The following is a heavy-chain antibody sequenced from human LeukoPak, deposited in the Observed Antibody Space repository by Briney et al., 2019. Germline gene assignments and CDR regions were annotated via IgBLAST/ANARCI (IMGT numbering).Heavy chain of an antibody. CDR3: ARDWIDDAFDI. Sequence: GGSLRLSCAASGFTFSSYTMNWVRQAPGKGLGWVSSISSSGSYIYYADSVKGRFTISRDNAKNSLYLQMNSLRAEDTAVYYCARDWIDDAFDIWGQGTMVTVSS. V-gene: IGHV3-21*01. J-gene: IGHJ3*02. CDR2: ISSSGSYI. CDR1: GFTFSSYT. D-gene: IGHD2-2*03.